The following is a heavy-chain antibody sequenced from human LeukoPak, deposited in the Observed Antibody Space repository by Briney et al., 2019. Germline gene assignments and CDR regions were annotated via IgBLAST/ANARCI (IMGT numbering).Heavy chain of an antibody. CDR2: INPNSGGT. CDR3: ARDQFAMIVVSGENWFDP. D-gene: IGHD3-22*01. V-gene: IGHV1-2*02. Sequence: GASVKVSCKASGYTFTGYYMHWVRQAPGQGLEWMGWINPNSGGTNYAQKFQGRVTMTRDTSISTAYMELSRLRSDDTAVYYCARDQFAMIVVSGENWFDPWGQGTLVTVSS. J-gene: IGHJ5*02. CDR1: GYTFTGYY.